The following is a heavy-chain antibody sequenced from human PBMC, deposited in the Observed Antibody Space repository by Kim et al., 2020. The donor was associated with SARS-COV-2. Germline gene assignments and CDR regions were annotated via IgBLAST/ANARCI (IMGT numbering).Heavy chain of an antibody. D-gene: IGHD1-26*01. V-gene: IGHV3-9*01. Sequence: GRFTISRDKAKNSLYLQMNSLRAEDTALYYCAKDTGIGLSPLKPVPHGMDVWGQGTTVTVSS. J-gene: IGHJ6*02. CDR3: AKDTGIGLSPLKPVPHGMDV.